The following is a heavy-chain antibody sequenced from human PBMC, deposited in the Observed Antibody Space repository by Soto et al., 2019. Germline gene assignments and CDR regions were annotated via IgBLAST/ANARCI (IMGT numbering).Heavy chain of an antibody. Sequence: VQLVESGGGLIQPGGSLRLSCAASGFTVSNNHMTWVRQAAGKGLELVSFVHGGGSTSYAESVKGRFTISRDNSKNTLYLKMDSMRAEDTAIDYCAGRLTTAASLDYWGRGTLVTVSS. V-gene: IGHV3-53*01. J-gene: IGHJ4*02. CDR2: VHGGGST. D-gene: IGHD3-16*01. CDR1: GFTVSNNH. CDR3: AGRLTTAASLDY.